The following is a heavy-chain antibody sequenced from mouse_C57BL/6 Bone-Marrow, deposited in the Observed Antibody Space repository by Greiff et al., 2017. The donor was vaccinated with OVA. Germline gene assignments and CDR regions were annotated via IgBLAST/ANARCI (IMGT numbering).Heavy chain of an antibody. Sequence: EVQLQQSGPVLVKPGASVKMSCKASGYTFTDYYMNWVKQSHGKSLEWIGVINPYNGGTSYNQKFKGKATLTVDKSSSTAYMELNSLTSEDSAVYYCARPCYYYGSSPFAYWGQGTLVTVSA. D-gene: IGHD1-1*01. CDR3: ARPCYYYGSSPFAY. CDR2: INPYNGGT. J-gene: IGHJ3*01. CDR1: GYTFTDYY. V-gene: IGHV1-19*01.